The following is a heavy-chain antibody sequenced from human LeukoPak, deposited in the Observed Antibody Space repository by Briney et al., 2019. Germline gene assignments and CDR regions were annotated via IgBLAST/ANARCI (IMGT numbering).Heavy chain of an antibody. CDR3: AKGAVYAIAGLFDY. CDR2: ISWNSGSI. J-gene: IGHJ4*02. D-gene: IGHD2-8*01. CDR1: GFTFDDYA. Sequence: GGSLRLSCAASGFTFDDYAMHWVRHAPGKGLVWVSGISWNSGSIGYADSVKGRFTISRDNAKNSLYLQMNSLRAEDTALYYCAKGAVYAIAGLFDYWGQGTLVTVSS. V-gene: IGHV3-9*01.